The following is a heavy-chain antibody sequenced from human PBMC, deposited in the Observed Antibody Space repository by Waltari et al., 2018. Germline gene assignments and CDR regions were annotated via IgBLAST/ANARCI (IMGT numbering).Heavy chain of an antibody. CDR3: AAFWSGREY. CDR1: GLPSSISR. Sequence: EVQMVESGGDLVQPGGSLRLACAASGLPSSISRMHWVRQGPGTGLVWVSRINTDGSSTSYADSVKGRFTISRDNAKNTMYLQMNSLRVEDTAVYYCAAFWSGREYWGQGTLVTVSA. D-gene: IGHD3-3*01. V-gene: IGHV3-74*01. CDR2: INTDGSST. J-gene: IGHJ4*02.